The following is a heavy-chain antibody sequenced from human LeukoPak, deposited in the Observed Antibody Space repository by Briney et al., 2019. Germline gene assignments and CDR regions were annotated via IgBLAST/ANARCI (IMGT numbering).Heavy chain of an antibody. J-gene: IGHJ3*02. Sequence: ASVKVSCKASGGTFSSYAISWVRQAPGQGLEWMGGIIPIFGTANYAQKFQGRVTITADESTSTAYMELSSLRSEDTAVYYCARGISSIAATELPGSVGIWGQGTMVTVSS. D-gene: IGHD6-6*01. CDR1: GGTFSSYA. V-gene: IGHV1-69*13. CDR2: IIPIFGTA. CDR3: ARGISSIAATELPGSVGI.